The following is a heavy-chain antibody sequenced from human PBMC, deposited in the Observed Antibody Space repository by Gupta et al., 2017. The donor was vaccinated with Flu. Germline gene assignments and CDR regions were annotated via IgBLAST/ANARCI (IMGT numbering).Heavy chain of an antibody. CDR2: INPTTGET. V-gene: IGHV1-2*02. J-gene: IGHJ6*02. CDR3: ARDQVYYYGMDV. CDR1: GYPFSAYY. Sequence: QVQLEQSGTEVKKPGASVKVSCKASGYPFSAYYIHWVRQAPGQGLEWMGWINPTTGETNYEQKFQGRVTLTKDTSQSTAYMELNGLRSDDSAIYFCARDQVYYYGMDVWGQGTTVAVSS.